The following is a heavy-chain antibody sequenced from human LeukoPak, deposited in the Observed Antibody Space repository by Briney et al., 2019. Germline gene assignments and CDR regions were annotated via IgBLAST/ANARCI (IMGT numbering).Heavy chain of an antibody. CDR3: ARQTKSIVGP. CDR2: VYYSGST. J-gene: IGHJ5*02. CDR1: GGSISDSSYY. V-gene: IGHV4-39*01. Sequence: PSETLSLTCTVSGGSISDSSYYWGWIRQPPGKGLEWVGCVYYSGSTYYNPSLKSRVTISADMSKNHFSLKLNSVTAADTGVYYCARQTKSIVGPWGQGTLVTVSS. D-gene: IGHD1-1*01.